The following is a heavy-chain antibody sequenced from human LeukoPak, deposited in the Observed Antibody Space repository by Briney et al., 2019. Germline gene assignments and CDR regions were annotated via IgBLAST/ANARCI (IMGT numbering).Heavy chain of an antibody. V-gene: IGHV3-53*01. CDR2: LYSDDRT. J-gene: IGHJ4*02. Sequence: GGSLRLSCAASGFIVSSNYMSWVRQAPGKGLEWVSVLYSDDRTYYADSVKGRFTISRDNSKNSLYLQMNSLGAEDTAMYYCARGLTTVTSLASYWGQGTLVTVSS. CDR1: GFIVSSNY. D-gene: IGHD4-17*01. CDR3: ARGLTTVTSLASY.